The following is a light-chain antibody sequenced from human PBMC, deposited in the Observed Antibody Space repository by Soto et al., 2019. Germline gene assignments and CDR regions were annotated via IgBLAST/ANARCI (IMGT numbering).Light chain of an antibody. CDR3: QSSGSGRSVV. CDR2: ETD. V-gene: IGLV1-40*01. CDR1: DSNLGASYD. Sequence: QSVLTQPPSSSGAQGQRVTITCTESDSNLGASYDVNWYQHLPGAAPNLLIYETDNRPSGVPDRFSASRSGASASLSIDKLQTGDEGDYYCQSSGSGRSVVFGGGTKVTVL. J-gene: IGLJ2*01.